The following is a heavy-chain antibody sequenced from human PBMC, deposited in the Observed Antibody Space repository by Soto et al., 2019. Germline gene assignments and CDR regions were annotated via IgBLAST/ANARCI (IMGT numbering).Heavy chain of an antibody. Sequence: QVQLQESGPGLVKPSQTLSLTCTVSGGSISSDDYYWSWIRQPPGKGLEWIGYIYYSGSTYYNPSLQRRDTIAVDTSNNQLSLKLSSVTAADTAVYCGARALTFGEFNWFDPWGQGTLVTVSS. CDR1: GGSISSDDYY. D-gene: IGHD3-10*01. J-gene: IGHJ5*02. CDR2: IYYSGST. V-gene: IGHV4-30-4*08. CDR3: ARALTFGEFNWFDP.